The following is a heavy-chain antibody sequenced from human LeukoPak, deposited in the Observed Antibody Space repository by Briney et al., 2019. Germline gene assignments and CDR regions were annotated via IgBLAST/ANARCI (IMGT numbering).Heavy chain of an antibody. D-gene: IGHD3-22*01. Sequence: PSETLSFTCAVSGGSIISGNWWSWVRQSPGKGLEWIGYIYYTGSTNSNPSLKSRVTVSVDTSKNQFSLKLSSMTATDTAVYYCARLDRSGYEMGGTWFDPWGQGTLVTVSS. CDR2: IYYTGST. CDR1: GGSIISGNW. J-gene: IGHJ5*02. CDR3: ARLDRSGYEMGGTWFDP. V-gene: IGHV4-4*02.